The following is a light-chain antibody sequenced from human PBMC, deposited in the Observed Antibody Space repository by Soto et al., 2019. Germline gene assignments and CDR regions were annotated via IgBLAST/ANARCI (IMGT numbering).Light chain of an antibody. Sequence: QSALTQPRSVSGSPGQSVTISCTGTSSDVGGYNFVSWYQQHPGKAPKLMIYDVSKRPSGVPDRFFGSKSGNTASLTISGLQAEDEADYYCCSYAGSYTWLFGGGTKLTVL. V-gene: IGLV2-11*01. CDR2: DVS. CDR3: CSYAGSYTWL. J-gene: IGLJ3*02. CDR1: SSDVGGYNF.